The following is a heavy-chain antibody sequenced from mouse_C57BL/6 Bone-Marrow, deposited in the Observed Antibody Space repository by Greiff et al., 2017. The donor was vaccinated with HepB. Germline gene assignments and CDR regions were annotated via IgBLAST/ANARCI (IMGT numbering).Heavy chain of an antibody. CDR3: AIEGVDSSGAWFAY. CDR1: GYTFTSYW. CDR2: IDPSDSYT. V-gene: IGHV1-69*01. Sequence: VQLQQPGAELVMPGASVKLSCKASGYTFTSYWMHWVKQRPGQGLEWIGEIDPSDSYTNYNQKFKGKSTLTVDKSSSTAYMPLSSVTSEDSAVYFCAIEGVDSSGAWFAYWGQGTLVTVSA. D-gene: IGHD3-2*02. J-gene: IGHJ3*01.